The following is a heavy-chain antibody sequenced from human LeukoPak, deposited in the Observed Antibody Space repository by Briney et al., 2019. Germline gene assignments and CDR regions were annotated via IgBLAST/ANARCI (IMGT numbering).Heavy chain of an antibody. CDR1: GFTFSSYW. D-gene: IGHD2-8*01. CDR2: INSDGTTT. CDR3: ARDFPDCTNGVCYIDY. Sequence: GGSLRLSCAASGFTFSSYWMHWVRQAPGKGLVWVSRINSDGTTTTYADSVKGRFTISRDNAKNTLYLQMNSLRAEDTAVYYCARDFPDCTNGVCYIDYWGQGTLVTVSS. V-gene: IGHV3-74*01. J-gene: IGHJ4*02.